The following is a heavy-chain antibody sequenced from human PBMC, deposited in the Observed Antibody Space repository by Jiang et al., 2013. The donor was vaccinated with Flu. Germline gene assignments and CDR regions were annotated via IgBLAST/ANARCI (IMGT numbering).Heavy chain of an antibody. V-gene: IGHV4-39*01. CDR1: GDSISSSSYY. CDR3: ARPLQYSSGWFSFDY. J-gene: IGHJ4*02. CDR2: IYYSGST. D-gene: IGHD6-19*01. Sequence: GLVKPSETLSLTCTVSGDSISSSSYYWGWIRQPPGKGLEWIGSIYYSGSTYYNPSLKSRVTISVDTSKNQFSLKLSSVTAADTAVYYCARPLQYSSGWFSFDYWGQGTLVTVSS.